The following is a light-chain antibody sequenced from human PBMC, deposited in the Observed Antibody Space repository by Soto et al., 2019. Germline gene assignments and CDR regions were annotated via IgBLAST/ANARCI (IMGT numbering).Light chain of an antibody. Sequence: EIVMTQSPATLSVSPGERATLSCRASQSINSNLAWYQQKPGQAPRLLIYGASTRATGVPARFSGSGSGTEFTLTISCLQSEDFALYYCQQYSNWWSFGQGTKVDIK. CDR2: GAS. V-gene: IGKV3-15*01. CDR3: QQYSNWWS. J-gene: IGKJ1*01. CDR1: QSINSN.